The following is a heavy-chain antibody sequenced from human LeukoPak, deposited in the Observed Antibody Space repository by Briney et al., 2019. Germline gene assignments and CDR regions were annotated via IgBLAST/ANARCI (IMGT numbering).Heavy chain of an antibody. V-gene: IGHV1-24*01. J-gene: IGHJ4*02. D-gene: IGHD4-17*01. CDR3: AIQPYGDYYFDY. CDR1: GYTFTSYY. CDR2: FDPEDGET. Sequence: GASVKVSCKASGYTFTSYYMHWVRQAPGKGLEWMGGFDPEDGETIYAQKFQGRVTMTEDTSTDTAYMELSSLRSEDTAVYYCAIQPYGDYYFDYWGQGTLVTVSS.